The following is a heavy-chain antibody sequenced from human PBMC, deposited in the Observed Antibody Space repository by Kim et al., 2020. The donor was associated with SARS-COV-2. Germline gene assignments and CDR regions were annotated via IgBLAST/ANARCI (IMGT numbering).Heavy chain of an antibody. CDR1: GYTFTSYG. J-gene: IGHJ6*02. CDR2: ISAYNGNT. V-gene: IGHV1-18*01. CDR3: ARDLLEQYYYGMDV. D-gene: IGHD1-1*01. Sequence: ASVKVSCKASGYTFTSYGISWVRQAPGRGLEWMGWISAYNGNTNYAQKLQGRVTMTTDTSTSTAYMELRSLRSDDTAVYYCARDLLEQYYYGMDVWGQGTTVTVSS.